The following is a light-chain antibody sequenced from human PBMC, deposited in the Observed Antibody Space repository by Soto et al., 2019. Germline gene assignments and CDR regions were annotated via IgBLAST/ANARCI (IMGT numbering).Light chain of an antibody. CDR2: DVS. J-gene: IGLJ3*02. Sequence: QSALTQPRSVSGSPGQSVTISCTGTSSDVGGYNYVSWYQQHPGKAPKLIIYDVSKWPSGVPARFSGSKSGNTASLTISGLQAEDEADYYCCSYAGTYTWVFGGGTKLTVL. V-gene: IGLV2-11*01. CDR3: CSYAGTYTWV. CDR1: SSDVGGYNY.